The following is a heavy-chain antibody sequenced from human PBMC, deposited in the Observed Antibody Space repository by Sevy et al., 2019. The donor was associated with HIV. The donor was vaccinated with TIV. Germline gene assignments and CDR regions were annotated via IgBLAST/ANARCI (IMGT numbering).Heavy chain of an antibody. V-gene: IGHV3-49*03. D-gene: IGHD5-18*01. Sequence: GGSLRLSCTASGFTFGDYAMSWFCQAPGKGLEWVGFIRSKAYGGTTEYAAFVKGRFTISRDDSKSIAYLQMNSLKTEDTAVYYCTRGYSYGYDAFDIWGQGTMVTVSS. CDR2: IRSKAYGGTT. J-gene: IGHJ3*02. CDR1: GFTFGDYA. CDR3: TRGYSYGYDAFDI.